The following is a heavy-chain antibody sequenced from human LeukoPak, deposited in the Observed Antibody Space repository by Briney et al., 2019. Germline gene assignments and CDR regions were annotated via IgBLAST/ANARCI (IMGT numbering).Heavy chain of an antibody. CDR1: GFTFSSYS. CDR2: ISSSSSYI. D-gene: IGHD2-2*01. V-gene: IGHV3-21*01. J-gene: IGHJ6*02. CDR3: ARVLDCSSTSCYAWVGYYYYGMDV. Sequence: GGSLRLSCAASGFTFSSYSMNWVRQAPGKGLEWVSSISSSSSYIYYADSVKGRFTISRDNAKNSLYLQMNSLRAEDTAVYYCARVLDCSSTSCYAWVGYYYYGMDVWGQGTTVTVSS.